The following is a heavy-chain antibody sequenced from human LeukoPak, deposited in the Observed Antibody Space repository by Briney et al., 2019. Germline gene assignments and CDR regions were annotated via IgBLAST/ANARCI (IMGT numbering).Heavy chain of an antibody. J-gene: IGHJ4*02. D-gene: IGHD3-22*01. CDR3: ARGLSGYYDSSGYYHLDY. CDR2: IYYGGST. Sequence: PSETLSLTCTVSGGSISSGGYYWSWIRQHPGKGLEWIGYIYYGGSTYYNPSLKSRVTISVDTSKNQFSLKLNSVTAADTAVYYCARGLSGYYDSSGYYHLDYWGQGTLVTVSS. V-gene: IGHV4-31*03. CDR1: GGSISSGGYY.